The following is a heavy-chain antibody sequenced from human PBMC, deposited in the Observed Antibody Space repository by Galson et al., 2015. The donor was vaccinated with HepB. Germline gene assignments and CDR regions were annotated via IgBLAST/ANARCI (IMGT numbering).Heavy chain of an antibody. Sequence: SLRLSCAASGFTLSSYAMHWVRQAPGEGLEWVAVISYDGRKTYYAGPVRGRFTISRDNPDNTLYLQMNSLRAEDTAVYYCARAYPGGYCSNGVCYTGTYFDYWGQGTLVTVSS. CDR1: GFTLSSYA. V-gene: IGHV3-30*04. CDR3: ARAYPGGYCSNGVCYTGTYFDY. CDR2: ISYDGRKT. J-gene: IGHJ4*02. D-gene: IGHD2-8*01.